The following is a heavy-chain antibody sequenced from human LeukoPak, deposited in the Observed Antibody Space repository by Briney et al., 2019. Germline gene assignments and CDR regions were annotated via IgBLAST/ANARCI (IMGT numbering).Heavy chain of an antibody. D-gene: IGHD3-3*01. CDR2: ISSSSSYI. V-gene: IGHV3-21*01. J-gene: IGHJ4*02. CDR1: GFTFSSYS. CDR3: ARDFYDFWSGYYQYYFDY. Sequence: PGGSLRLSCAASGFTFSSYSMNWVRQAPGKGLEWVSSISSSSSYIYYADSVKGRFTISRDNAKNSLYLQMNSLRAEDTAVYYCARDFYDFWSGYYQYYFDYWGQGTLVTVSS.